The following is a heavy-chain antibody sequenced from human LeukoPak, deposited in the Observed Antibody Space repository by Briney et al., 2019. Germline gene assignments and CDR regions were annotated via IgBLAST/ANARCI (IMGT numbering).Heavy chain of an antibody. J-gene: IGHJ4*02. V-gene: IGHV4-59*08. CDR2: IYYSGSV. CDR3: ARLGSYFDY. CDR1: GGSLTSYY. Sequence: SETLSLTCTVSGGSLTSYYWSWIRQPPGKGLQWIGYIYYSGSVNYNPSLKSRVTISVDTSKNQFSLNLSSVTAADTAVYYCARLGSYFDYWGQGAQVTVSS.